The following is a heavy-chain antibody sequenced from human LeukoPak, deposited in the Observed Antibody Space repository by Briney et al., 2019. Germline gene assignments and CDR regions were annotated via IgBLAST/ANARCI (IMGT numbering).Heavy chain of an antibody. CDR2: ISYDGSNK. V-gene: IGHV3-30*04. D-gene: IGHD3-22*01. CDR3: ARNYDSSGFYYSYYHGMDV. CDR1: GFTFSSYA. Sequence: GGSLRLSCAASGFTFSSYAMHWVRQAPGKGLEWVAVISYDGSNKYYADSVKGRFTISRDNAKNSLYLQMNSLRAEDTAVYHCARNYDSSGFYYSYYHGMDVWGQGTTVTVSS. J-gene: IGHJ6*02.